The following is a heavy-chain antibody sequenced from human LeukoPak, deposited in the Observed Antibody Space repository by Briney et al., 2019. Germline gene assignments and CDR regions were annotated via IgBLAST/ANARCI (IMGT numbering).Heavy chain of an antibody. CDR2: INSDGSST. CDR3: ARGNSGYDLDLRFDY. CDR1: GFTFSSYW. V-gene: IGHV3-74*01. Sequence: GGSLRLSCAASGFTFSSYWWHWVRQAPGKGLVWASRINSDGSSTSYADSVKGRFTISRDNAKNTLYLQMNSLRAEDTAVYYCARGNSGYDLDLRFDYWGQGTLVTVSS. J-gene: IGHJ4*02. D-gene: IGHD5-12*01.